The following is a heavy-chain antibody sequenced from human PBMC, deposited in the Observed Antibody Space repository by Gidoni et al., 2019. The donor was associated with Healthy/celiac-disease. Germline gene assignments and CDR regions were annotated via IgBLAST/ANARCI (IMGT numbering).Heavy chain of an antibody. V-gene: IGHV1-69*08. Sequence: QVQLVQSGAEVKKPGPSVQVSCKASGGTFSSYTISWVRQAPGQGLEWMGRINPILGIANYAQKYQGRVTITAGKSTSTAYMKLSSLRSEDTAVYYCARDAGVGLVSWFDPWGQGTLVTVSS. D-gene: IGHD2-21*01. CDR2: INPILGIA. CDR1: GGTFSSYT. J-gene: IGHJ5*02. CDR3: ARDAGVGLVSWFDP.